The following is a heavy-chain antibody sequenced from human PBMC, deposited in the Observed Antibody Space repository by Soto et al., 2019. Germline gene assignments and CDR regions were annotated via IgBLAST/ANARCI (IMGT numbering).Heavy chain of an antibody. D-gene: IGHD3-3*01. CDR3: AKDSPCWSGYDGDSSNYYYYGMDV. V-gene: IGHV3-23*01. Sequence: EVQLLESGGGLVQPGGSLRLSCAASGFTFSSYAMSWVRQAPGKGLEWVSAISGSGGSTYYADSVKGRFTISRDNSKNTLYLQMNSLRAEDTAVYDWAKDSPCWSGYDGDSSNYYYYGMDVWGQGTTVTVSS. J-gene: IGHJ6*02. CDR2: ISGSGGST. CDR1: GFTFSSYA.